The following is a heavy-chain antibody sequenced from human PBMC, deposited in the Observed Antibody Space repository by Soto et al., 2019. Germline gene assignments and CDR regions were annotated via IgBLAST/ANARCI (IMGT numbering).Heavy chain of an antibody. D-gene: IGHD1-26*01. CDR3: ARAIVGLTTTVWLDP. CDR2: IIPIFGTA. J-gene: IGHJ5*02. V-gene: IGHV1-69*13. CDR1: GGTFSRYV. Sequence: SVKVSCKASGGTFSRYVISWVRQAPGQGLEWMGGIIPIFGTANYAQKFQGRVTITADESTSTAYMELSSLRFEDTAVDYCARAIVGLTTTVWLDPWGQGTLVTVSS.